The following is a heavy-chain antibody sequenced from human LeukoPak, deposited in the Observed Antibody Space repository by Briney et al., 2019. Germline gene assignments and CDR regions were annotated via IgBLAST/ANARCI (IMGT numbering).Heavy chain of an antibody. J-gene: IGHJ4*02. D-gene: IGHD2-8*01. CDR1: GGSISSSSYY. CDR2: IYYSGNT. CDR3: ARTHCTNGVCRLDY. Sequence: SETLSLTCTVSGGSISSSSYYWGWIRQPPGKGLEWIGSIYYSGNTYYSPSLKSRVTISVDTSKNQFSLKLSSVTAADTAVYYCARTHCTNGVCRLDYWGQGTLVTVSS. V-gene: IGHV4-39*07.